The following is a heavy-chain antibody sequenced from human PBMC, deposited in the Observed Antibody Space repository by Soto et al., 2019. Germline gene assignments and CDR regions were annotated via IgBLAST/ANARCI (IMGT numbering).Heavy chain of an antibody. CDR1: GYTFTSYG. V-gene: IGHV1-18*01. CDR2: ISAYNGNT. D-gene: IGHD6-19*01. CDR3: ARDRDYYSSGWYDAFDI. J-gene: IGHJ3*02. Sequence: GASVKVSCKASGYTFTSYGISWVRQAPGQGLEWMGWISAYNGNTNYAQKLQGRVTMTTDTSTSTAYMELRSLRSDDTAVYYCARDRDYYSSGWYDAFDIWGQGTMVTVSS.